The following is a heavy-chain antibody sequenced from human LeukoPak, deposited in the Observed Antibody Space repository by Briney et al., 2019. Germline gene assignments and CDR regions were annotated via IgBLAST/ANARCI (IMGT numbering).Heavy chain of an antibody. CDR3: ARRGRVSVYFDS. J-gene: IGHJ4*02. Sequence: GESLKISCKGSGYSFTSYWIAWVRQMPGRGLEWMGFIYPGDSDTRYSTSFQGQVTISADKSISTAYLQWSSLKASDNAIYYCARRGRVSVYFDSWGQGTLVTVSS. V-gene: IGHV5-51*01. D-gene: IGHD2-21*01. CDR1: GYSFTSYW. CDR2: IYPGDSDT.